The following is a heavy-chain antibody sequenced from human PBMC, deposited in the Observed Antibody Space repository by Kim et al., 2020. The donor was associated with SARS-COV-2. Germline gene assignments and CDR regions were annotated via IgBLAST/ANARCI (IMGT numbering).Heavy chain of an antibody. J-gene: IGHJ4*02. Sequence: GGSLRLSCAASGFTFGGFWMGWVRQAPGKGLEWVANIKKDESEKSYVDSVTGRFTISRDNAKNSLFLQMNSLRVEDTAVYYCTRGGPLGTLDYWGQGALV. CDR2: IKKDESEK. D-gene: IGHD7-27*01. V-gene: IGHV3-7*01. CDR3: TRGGPLGTLDY. CDR1: GFTFGGFW.